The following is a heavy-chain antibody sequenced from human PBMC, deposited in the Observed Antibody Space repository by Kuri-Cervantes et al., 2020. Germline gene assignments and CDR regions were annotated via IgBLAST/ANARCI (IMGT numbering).Heavy chain of an antibody. Sequence: GGSLRLSCAASGFTFSSYGMHWVRQAPGKGLEWVSVIYSGGSTYYADSVKGRFTISRDNSKNTLYLQMNSLRDEDTAVYYCARAASDYDFWTATYYYYGMDVWGQGTTVTVSS. CDR3: ARAASDYDFWTATYYYYGMDV. CDR1: GFTFSSYG. J-gene: IGHJ6*02. D-gene: IGHD3-3*01. V-gene: IGHV3-NL1*01. CDR2: IYSGGST.